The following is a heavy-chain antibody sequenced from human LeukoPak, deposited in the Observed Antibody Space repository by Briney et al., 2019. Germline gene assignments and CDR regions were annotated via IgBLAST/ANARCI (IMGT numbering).Heavy chain of an antibody. Sequence: PSETLSLTCTVSGGSISSSSYYWGWIRQPPGKGLEWIGSIYYSGSTYYNPSLKSRVTMSVDTSKNQFSLKLSSVTAADTAVYYCARVTLELGAREEYYFDYWGQGTLVTVSS. CDR3: ARVTLELGAREEYYFDY. CDR2: IYYSGST. D-gene: IGHD1-26*01. J-gene: IGHJ4*02. V-gene: IGHV4-39*01. CDR1: GGSISSSSYY.